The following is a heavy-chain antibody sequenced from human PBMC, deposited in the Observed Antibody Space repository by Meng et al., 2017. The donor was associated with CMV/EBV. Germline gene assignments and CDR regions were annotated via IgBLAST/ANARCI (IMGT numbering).Heavy chain of an antibody. CDR1: GFTFSDYY. CDR2: ISSSGSTI. D-gene: IGHD4-11*01. CDR3: ARETTDAFDI. J-gene: IGHJ3*02. V-gene: IGHV3-11*04. Sequence: GESLKISCAASGFTFSDYYMSWIRQAPGKGLEWVSYISSSGSTIYYADSVKGRFTNSRDNAKSSLYLQMNNLRVEDTAAYYCARETTDAFDIWGQGTLVTVSS.